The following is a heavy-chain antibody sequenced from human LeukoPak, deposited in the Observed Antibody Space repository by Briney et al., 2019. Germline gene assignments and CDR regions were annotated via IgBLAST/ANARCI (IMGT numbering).Heavy chain of an antibody. CDR1: GFTFSSYA. V-gene: IGHV3-23*01. CDR3: AKGGHCSGGTCRTFNWFDP. J-gene: IGHJ5*02. Sequence: GGSLRLSCAASGFTFSSYAMSWVRQAPGKGLEWVSAISGSGGNTYYADSVEGRFTISRDNSKNTLYLQINSLRVEDTAVYYCAKGGHCSGGTCRTFNWFDPWGQGTLVTVSS. D-gene: IGHD2-15*01. CDR2: ISGSGGNT.